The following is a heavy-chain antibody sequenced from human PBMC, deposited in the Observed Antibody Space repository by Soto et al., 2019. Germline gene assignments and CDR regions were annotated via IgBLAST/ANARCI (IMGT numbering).Heavy chain of an antibody. J-gene: IGHJ4*02. D-gene: IGHD1-1*01. CDR3: ARGTGTDY. V-gene: IGHV1-18*01. CDR2: ISPNSGYT. Sequence: ASVKVSCKASGYTFTSYGITWVRQAPGQGLEWMAWISPNSGYTNFAQQFQDRVTLTTDTSTNTAYMELRSLRADDTALYYCARGTGTDYWGQET. CDR1: GYTFTSYG.